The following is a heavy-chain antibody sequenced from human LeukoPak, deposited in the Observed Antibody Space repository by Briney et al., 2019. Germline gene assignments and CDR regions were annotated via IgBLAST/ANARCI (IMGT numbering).Heavy chain of an antibody. CDR3: ARSGGPHVYYDFWSGSNYYYYGMDV. D-gene: IGHD3-3*01. CDR2: ICTAGDT. CDR1: GFTFSSYD. Sequence: PGGSLRLSCAASGFTFSSYDMHWVRHATGKGLEWVSAICTAGDTYYPGSVKGRFTISRENAKTSLYLQMNSLRAGDTAVYYCARSGGPHVYYDFWSGSNYYYYGMDVWGQGTTVTVSS. J-gene: IGHJ6*02. V-gene: IGHV3-13*01.